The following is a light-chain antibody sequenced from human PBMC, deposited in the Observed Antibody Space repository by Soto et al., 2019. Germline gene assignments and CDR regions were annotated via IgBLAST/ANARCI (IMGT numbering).Light chain of an antibody. CDR1: SSNIGAGYD. CDR3: QSYDITLSGWV. J-gene: IGLJ3*02. V-gene: IGLV1-40*01. CDR2: DNN. Sequence: QSVLTQPPSVSGAPGQRVTISCTGSSSNIGAGYDVHWYQHLPGTAPKLLIYDNNNRPSGVPDRFSGSKSETSASLAITGLQAEDEADYYCQSYDITLSGWVFGGGTKLTVL.